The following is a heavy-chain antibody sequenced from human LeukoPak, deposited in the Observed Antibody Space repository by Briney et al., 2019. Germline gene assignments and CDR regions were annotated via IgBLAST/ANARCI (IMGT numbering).Heavy chain of an antibody. CDR2: ISRSGSPT. V-gene: IGHV3-11*04. D-gene: IGHD1-26*01. CDR3: ARSPWDSRLYMDV. Sequence: PGGSLRLSCAASGFTFSDYYMSWIRQAPGKGLEWVSYISRSGSPTYYADSVKGRFTISRDNAKNSLYLQMNSLRVEDTAVYYCARSPWDSRLYMDVWGKGTTVTVSS. CDR1: GFTFSDYY. J-gene: IGHJ6*03.